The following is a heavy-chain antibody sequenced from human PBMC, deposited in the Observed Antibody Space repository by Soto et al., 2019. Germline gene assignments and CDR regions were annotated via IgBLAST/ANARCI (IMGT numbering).Heavy chain of an antibody. CDR3: ARVSSCSCFDY. CDR1: GYTFTSYY. D-gene: IGHD6-13*01. V-gene: IGHV1-46*01. CDR2: INPSGGST. J-gene: IGHJ4*02. Sequence: QVQLVQSGAEVKKPGASVKVSCKASGYTFTSYYMHWVRQAPGQGLEWMGIINPSGGSTSYAQKFHGRXTXTXHTSTRTVYRELSSLRSEDTAVYYCARVSSCSCFDYWGQGTLVTVSS.